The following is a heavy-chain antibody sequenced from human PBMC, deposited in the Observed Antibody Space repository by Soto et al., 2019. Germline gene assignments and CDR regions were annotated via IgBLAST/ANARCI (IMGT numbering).Heavy chain of an antibody. CDR1: GGSVSGYY. D-gene: IGHD3-9*01. CDR2: INRSGRT. CDR3: ARVGYDISNGYPTFHGMDV. V-gene: IGHV4-34*01. Sequence: TLALSCAVYGGSVSGYYWSWIRQTTGKGLEWMGEINRSGRTTYNPSLKSRVTISVDTSKNQFSLKLSSVTAADTAVYYCARVGYDISNGYPTFHGMDVWGEGTTVTVS. J-gene: IGHJ6*02.